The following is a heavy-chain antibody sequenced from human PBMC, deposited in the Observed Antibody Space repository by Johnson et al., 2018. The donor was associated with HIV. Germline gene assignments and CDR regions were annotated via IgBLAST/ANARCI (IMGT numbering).Heavy chain of an antibody. CDR3: AKRNGGNSPRAFDI. J-gene: IGHJ3*02. CDR1: GISVSVNH. V-gene: IGHV3-30*02. D-gene: IGHD4-23*01. Sequence: VQLVESGGGLVQPGGSLRLSCGVSGISVSVNHMSWVRQPPGKGLEWVAFIRYDGSNKYYADSVKGRFTISRDNSKNTLYLQMNSLRAEDTAVYYCAKRNGGNSPRAFDIWGQGTMVTVSS. CDR2: IRYDGSNK.